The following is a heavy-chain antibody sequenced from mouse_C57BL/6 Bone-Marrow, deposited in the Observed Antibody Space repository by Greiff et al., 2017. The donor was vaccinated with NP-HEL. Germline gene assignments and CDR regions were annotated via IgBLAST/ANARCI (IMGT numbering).Heavy chain of an antibody. CDR2: IDPEDGET. D-gene: IGHD1-1*01. J-gene: IGHJ3*01. CDR3: ARNHYGSHAWFAY. CDR1: GFHIPDSY. Sequence: EVQLQQSGAELVTPGASVPLSCTASGFHIPDSYLHWVKQRTDQGLEWIGRIDPEDGETKYAPKFQGKANITADTSSNTAYLQLSSLTSDDTAVYYCARNHYGSHAWFAYWGQGTLVTVSA. V-gene: IGHV14-2*01.